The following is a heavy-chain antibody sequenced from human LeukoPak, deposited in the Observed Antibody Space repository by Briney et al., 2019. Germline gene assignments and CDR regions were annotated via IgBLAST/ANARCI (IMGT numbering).Heavy chain of an antibody. CDR2: ISGSGGST. CDR1: GCTFSSYA. D-gene: IGHD2-2*01. V-gene: IGHV3-23*01. CDR3: AKGQWVVPATGAFDI. J-gene: IGHJ3*02. Sequence: PGGSLRLSCAASGCTFSSYAMSWVRQAPAKGLEWVSAISGSGGSTYHADSVKGRFTISRDNSKNTLYLQMNSLRAEDTAVYYSAKGQWVVPATGAFDIWGQGTMVTVSS.